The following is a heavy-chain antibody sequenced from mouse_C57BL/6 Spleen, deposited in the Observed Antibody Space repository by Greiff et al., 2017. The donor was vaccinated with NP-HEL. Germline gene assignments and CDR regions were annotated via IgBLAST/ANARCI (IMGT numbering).Heavy chain of an antibody. CDR3: ARFITKVVRYFDV. CDR1: GYTFTSYW. D-gene: IGHD1-1*01. J-gene: IGHJ1*03. CDR2: IYPGSGST. V-gene: IGHV1-55*01. Sequence: QVQLQQPGAELVKPGASVKMSCKASGYTFTSYWITWVKQRPGQGLEWIGDIYPGSGSTNYNEKFKSKATLTVDTSSGTAYMQLSSLTSEDSAVYYCARFITKVVRYFDVWGTGTTVTVSS.